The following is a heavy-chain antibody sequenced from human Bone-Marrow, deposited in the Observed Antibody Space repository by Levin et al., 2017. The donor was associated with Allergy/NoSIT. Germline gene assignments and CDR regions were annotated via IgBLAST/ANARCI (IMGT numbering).Heavy chain of an antibody. D-gene: IGHD1-1*01. Sequence: TGGSLRLSCSVSGFIFRNFDMHWVRQAPGKGLEYVSGISHNGGSTYNPDSVKDRFTISRDNDKNTLYLQMSNLGAGDTAVYFCVREHYYYYYMDVWGNGTTVTVSS. CDR3: VREHYYYYYMDV. CDR2: ISHNGGST. CDR1: GFIFRNFD. V-gene: IGHV3-64D*06. J-gene: IGHJ6*03.